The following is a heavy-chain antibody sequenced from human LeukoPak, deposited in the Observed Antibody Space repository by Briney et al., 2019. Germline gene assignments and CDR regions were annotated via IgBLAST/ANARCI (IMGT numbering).Heavy chain of an antibody. J-gene: IGHJ6*02. CDR3: ARDEIGYCSSTSCYYYYGMDV. Sequence: ASVKVSCKASGYTFTGCYMHWVRQAPGQGLEWMGWINPNSGGTNYAQKFQGRVTMTRDTSISTAYMELSRLRSDDTAVYYCARDEIGYCSSTSCYYYYGMDVWGQGTTVTVSS. CDR1: GYTFTGCY. CDR2: INPNSGGT. D-gene: IGHD2-2*01. V-gene: IGHV1-2*02.